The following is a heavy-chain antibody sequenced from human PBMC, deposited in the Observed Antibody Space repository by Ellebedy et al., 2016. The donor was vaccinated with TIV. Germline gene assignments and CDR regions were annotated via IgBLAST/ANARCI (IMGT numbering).Heavy chain of an antibody. Sequence: PGGSLRLSCAASGFTFDTYAMHWVRQAPGKGLEWVAIVWHDGINKYYADSVKGRFTISRDNAKNTLFLEMTSLRAEDTAVYYCVREFRDSDDYWGQGTLVTVSS. CDR2: VWHDGINK. V-gene: IGHV3-33*08. CDR1: GFTFDTYA. J-gene: IGHJ4*02. D-gene: IGHD2-21*02. CDR3: VREFRDSDDY.